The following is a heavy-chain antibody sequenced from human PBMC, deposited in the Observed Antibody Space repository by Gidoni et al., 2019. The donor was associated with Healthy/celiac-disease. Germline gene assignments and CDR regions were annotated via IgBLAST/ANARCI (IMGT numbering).Heavy chain of an antibody. D-gene: IGHD5-12*01. Sequence: QLQLQESGPGLVKPAETRSLTCTVPGGPISSSSDYWGWIRQPPGKGLEWIGSIYYSGSTYYNPSLKSRVTISVDTSKTQFSLKLSSVTAADTAVYYCARQMGLRWLQFGDYFDYWGQGTLVTVSS. J-gene: IGHJ4*02. CDR2: IYYSGST. CDR1: GGPISSSSDY. V-gene: IGHV4-39*01. CDR3: ARQMGLRWLQFGDYFDY.